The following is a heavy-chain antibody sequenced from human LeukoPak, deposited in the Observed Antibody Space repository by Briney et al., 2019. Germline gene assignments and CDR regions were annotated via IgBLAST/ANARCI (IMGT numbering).Heavy chain of an antibody. CDR1: GFTFSNYG. CDR2: VSGGGSST. V-gene: IGHV3-23*01. CDR3: AKGISGAVVTPGPFDY. J-gene: IGHJ4*02. Sequence: GGSLRLSCAASGFTFSNYGMTWVRQAPGKGLEWVSVVSGGGSSTYYADSVKGRFIISRDNSENTLYLQMNSLRAEDTAVYYCAKGISGAVVTPGPFDYWGQGTLVTVSS. D-gene: IGHD4-23*01.